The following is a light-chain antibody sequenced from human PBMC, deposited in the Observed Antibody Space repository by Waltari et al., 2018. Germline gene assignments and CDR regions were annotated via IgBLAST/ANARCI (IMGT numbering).Light chain of an antibody. CDR3: ISYTSTTTYVV. J-gene: IGLJ2*01. CDR2: DVN. V-gene: IGLV2-14*03. Sequence: HPGKAPLRIIYDVNKRPSGVSQRFSASQSGNTASLTIFGIQAEDEADYYCISYTSTTTYVVVGGGTKLTVL.